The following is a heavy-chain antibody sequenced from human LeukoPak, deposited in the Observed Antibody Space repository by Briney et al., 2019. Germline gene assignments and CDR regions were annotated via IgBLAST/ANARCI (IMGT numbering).Heavy chain of an antibody. D-gene: IGHD6-6*01. CDR1: GFTVSSNY. V-gene: IGHV3-66*01. J-gene: IGHJ6*02. CDR3: AREVWSIAAQNGYGMDV. Sequence: PGGSLRLSCAASGFTVSSNYMSWVRQAPGKGLEWVSVIYSGGSTYYADSVKGRFTISRDNSKNTLYLQMNSLRAEDTAVYYCAREVWSIAAQNGYGMDVWGQGTTVTVSS. CDR2: IYSGGST.